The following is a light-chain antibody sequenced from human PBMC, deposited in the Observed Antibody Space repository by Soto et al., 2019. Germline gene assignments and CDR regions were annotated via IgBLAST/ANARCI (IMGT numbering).Light chain of an antibody. CDR1: SSDVGRYNL. J-gene: IGLJ2*01. CDR2: EVS. Sequence: QSALTQPASVSGSPGQSITSSCTGTSSDVGRYNLVSWYQQHPGKAPKLMIYEVSKRPSGVSNRFSGSKSGNTASLTISGRHAEDEAEYYCCSYAGSSTLFGGGTQLTVL. V-gene: IGLV2-23*02. CDR3: CSYAGSSTL.